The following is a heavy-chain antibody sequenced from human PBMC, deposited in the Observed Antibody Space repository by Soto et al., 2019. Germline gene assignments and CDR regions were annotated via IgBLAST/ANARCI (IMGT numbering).Heavy chain of an antibody. V-gene: IGHV4-59*01. Sequence: PSETLSLTCTVSGDSISAYSWSWVRQPPGKGLEWIGNIHYNGNTKYNPSLKSRVSMSVDTSKNQFSLRLISVTAADTAKYFCASEGNLGRWLQPLDFWGQGTLVTVPS. CDR3: ASEGNLGRWLQPLDF. CDR2: IHYNGNT. CDR1: GDSISAYS. D-gene: IGHD5-12*01. J-gene: IGHJ4*02.